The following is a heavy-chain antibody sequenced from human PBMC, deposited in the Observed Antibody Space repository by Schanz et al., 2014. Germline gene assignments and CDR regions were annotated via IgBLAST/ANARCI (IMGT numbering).Heavy chain of an antibody. D-gene: IGHD6-6*01. CDR3: ATEGPRGTRHPINYYYAMDN. Sequence: QVQLVESGGGVVQPGRSLRLSCAASGITLSGYGLHWVRQAPGKGLEWVGFISFDGRNTGYAHSVKGRFTISRDNAKNSVFLQMNRLRAEDTAVYYCATEGPRGTRHPINYYYAMDNWGQGTTXIVSS. J-gene: IGHJ6*02. CDR2: ISFDGRNT. CDR1: GITLSGYG. V-gene: IGHV3-30*03.